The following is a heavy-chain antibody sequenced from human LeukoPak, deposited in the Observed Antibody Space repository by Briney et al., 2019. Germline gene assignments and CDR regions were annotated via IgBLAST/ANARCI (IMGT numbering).Heavy chain of an antibody. CDR1: GGSISSFY. J-gene: IGHJ2*01. V-gene: IGHV4-59*01. Sequence: SETLSLTCTVSGGSISSFYWNWIRQPPGKGLEWIGYIYYNGSTNYNPSLKSRVTISVDTSKNQFSLRLSSVTAADTAVYYCARVDGSGRDYWYFDLWGRGTLVTVSS. D-gene: IGHD3-10*01. CDR3: ARVDGSGRDYWYFDL. CDR2: IYYNGST.